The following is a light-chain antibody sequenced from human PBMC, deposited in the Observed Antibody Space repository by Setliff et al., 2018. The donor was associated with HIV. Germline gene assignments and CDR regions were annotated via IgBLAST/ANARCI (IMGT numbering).Light chain of an antibody. CDR2: YDS. CDR3: QVWDSSSDHLV. J-gene: IGLJ1*01. V-gene: IGLV3-21*04. Sequence: SYELTQPPSVSVAPGKTARISCGGNNIGSKGVHWYQQKPGQAPVVVIYYDSDRPSGIPERFSGSNSGNTATLTISRVEAGDGADYYCQVWDSSSDHLVFGTGTKVTVL. CDR1: NIGSKG.